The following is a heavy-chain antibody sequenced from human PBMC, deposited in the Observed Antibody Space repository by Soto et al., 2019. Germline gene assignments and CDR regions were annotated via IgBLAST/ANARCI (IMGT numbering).Heavy chain of an antibody. CDR1: EFAFSSYW. Sequence: HPGGSLRLSCAASEFAFSSYWMHWVRQTPGKGPVWVSRIYNDGSRTGYADSVKGRFTISRDNAKNTLYLQMSSLTVEDTAVYYCARDLSGNTPRYFDLCGQGTLVTVSS. J-gene: IGHJ4*02. CDR2: IYNDGSRT. V-gene: IGHV3-74*01. CDR3: ARDLSGNTPRYFDL. D-gene: IGHD1-7*01.